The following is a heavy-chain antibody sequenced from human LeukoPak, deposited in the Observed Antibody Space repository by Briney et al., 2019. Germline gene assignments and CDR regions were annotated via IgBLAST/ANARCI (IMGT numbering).Heavy chain of an antibody. CDR2: INPSGGST. CDR3: ARDLSSSQYYYYYMDV. D-gene: IGHD6-13*01. Sequence: ASVKVSCKASGYTFTSYYVHWVRQAPGQGLEWMGIINPSGGSTSYAQKFQGRVTMTRDTSTSTVYMELSSLRSEDTAVYYCARDLSSSQYYYYYMDVWGKGTTVTVSS. J-gene: IGHJ6*03. V-gene: IGHV1-46*01. CDR1: GYTFTSYY.